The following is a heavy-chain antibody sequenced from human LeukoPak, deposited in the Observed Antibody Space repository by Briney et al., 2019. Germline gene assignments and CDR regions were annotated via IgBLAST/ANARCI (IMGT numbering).Heavy chain of an antibody. CDR2: ISGTGGST. CDR1: GFTFSDYA. V-gene: IGHV3-23*01. J-gene: IGHJ4*02. D-gene: IGHD3-10*01. Sequence: GGSLRLSCAASGFTFSDYAMSWVRQAPGKGLEWVSAISGTGGSTWYADSVKGRVTISRDNSKNTLYLQMNSLRAEDTAVYYCAKEASGYGYYFDYWGQGTLVTVSS. CDR3: AKEASGYGYYFDY.